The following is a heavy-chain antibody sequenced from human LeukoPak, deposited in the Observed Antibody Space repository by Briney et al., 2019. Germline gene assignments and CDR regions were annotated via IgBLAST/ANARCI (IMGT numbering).Heavy chain of an antibody. V-gene: IGHV4-39*07. Sequence: SETPSLTCTVSGGSISSSSYYWGWIRQPPGKGLEWIGSIYYSGSTYYNPSLKSRVTISVDTSKNQFSLKLSSVTAADTAVYYCARDVSYDFWKGVFDYWGQGTLVTVSS. D-gene: IGHD3-3*01. CDR2: IYYSGST. J-gene: IGHJ4*02. CDR3: ARDVSYDFWKGVFDY. CDR1: GGSISSSSYY.